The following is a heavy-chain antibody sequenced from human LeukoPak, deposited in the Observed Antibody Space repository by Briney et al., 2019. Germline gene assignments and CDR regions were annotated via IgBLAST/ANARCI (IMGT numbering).Heavy chain of an antibody. Sequence: GGSLRLSCAASGFDFNVQTMSWVRQAPGKGLDWVASMREDGTEIHYVDSVKGRFTISRDNPKNSLYLQMNSLRAEDTAVYYCARFLRGPQYYYYGMDVWGQGTTVTVSS. J-gene: IGHJ6*02. CDR2: MREDGTEI. CDR1: GFDFNVQT. CDR3: ARFLRGPQYYYYGMDV. V-gene: IGHV3-7*03. D-gene: IGHD3-10*01.